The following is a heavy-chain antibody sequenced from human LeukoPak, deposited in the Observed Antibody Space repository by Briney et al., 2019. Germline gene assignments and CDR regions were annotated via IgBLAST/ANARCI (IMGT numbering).Heavy chain of an antibody. Sequence: GESLKISCKGSGYNFTTYWIAWVRQMPGKGLEWIGFIYPGDSDTRYSPSFQGQVTISADKSISTAYLQWSSLKSSDSAMYYCARLDALRYQGDYWGQGTLVTVSS. CDR1: GYNFTTYW. CDR3: ARLDALRYQGDY. J-gene: IGHJ4*02. D-gene: IGHD3-9*01. CDR2: IYPGDSDT. V-gene: IGHV5-51*01.